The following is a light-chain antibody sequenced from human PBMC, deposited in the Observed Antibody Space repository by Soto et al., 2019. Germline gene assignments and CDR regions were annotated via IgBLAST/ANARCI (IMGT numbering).Light chain of an antibody. J-gene: IGKJ1*01. Sequence: IVMTQSPDSLAVSLGETATINCRSSQNVLYSSNNHNYVAWYQQKAGQPPKLLIYWASTRESGVPQRFSGRGSGTVFTLTISDLPAEEGAIYFGHHYYRSPPAFGQGTGVEVK. CDR1: QNVLYSSNNHNY. V-gene: IGKV4-1*01. CDR2: WAS. CDR3: HHYYRSPPA.